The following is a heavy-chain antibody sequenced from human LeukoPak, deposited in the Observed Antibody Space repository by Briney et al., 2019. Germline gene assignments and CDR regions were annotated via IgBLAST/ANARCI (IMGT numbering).Heavy chain of an antibody. J-gene: IGHJ4*02. D-gene: IGHD6-19*01. CDR2: MYNSGST. V-gene: IGHV4-59*01. CDR3: ASGASYTRGWNSIDY. Sequence: SETLSLTCTVSGGSISRYHWYWIRQPPGKGLEWIGYMYNSGSTNYSPSLKSRATISVDTSKNQFSLKLSSVTAADTAVYYCASGASYTRGWNSIDYWGQGTLVTVSS. CDR1: GGSISRYH.